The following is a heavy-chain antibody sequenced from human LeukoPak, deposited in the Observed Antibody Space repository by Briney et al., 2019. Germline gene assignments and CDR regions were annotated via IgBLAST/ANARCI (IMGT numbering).Heavy chain of an antibody. CDR3: ARSTYSSGPVDY. CDR1: GYSISSAYY. V-gene: IGHV4-38-2*02. J-gene: IGHJ4*02. D-gene: IGHD6-19*01. CDR2: IYHSGST. Sequence: PSETLSLTCTVSGYSISSAYYWGWIRPPPGKGLEWIGTIYHSGSTYYNPSLKSRATISVDTSKNQFSLKLSSVTAADTAVYYCARSTYSSGPVDYWGQGTLVTVSS.